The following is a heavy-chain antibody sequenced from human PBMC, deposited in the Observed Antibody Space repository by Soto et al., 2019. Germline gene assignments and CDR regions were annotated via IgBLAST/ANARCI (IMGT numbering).Heavy chain of an antibody. CDR1: AFSLSTNGVG. CDR3: GHTVMVHTITVGHNLNY. CDR2: IYWNEDK. D-gene: IGHD2-8*01. J-gene: IGHJ4*02. Sequence: GSGPTLVNPTQTLTLTCTFSAFSLSTNGVGVGWIRQPPGKPLEWLAVIYWNEDKRYSRSLKSRLSITKDTSKNQVVLTMTTMDPVDTATYYCGHTVMVHTITVGHNLNYWGPGMLVTVS. V-gene: IGHV2-5*01.